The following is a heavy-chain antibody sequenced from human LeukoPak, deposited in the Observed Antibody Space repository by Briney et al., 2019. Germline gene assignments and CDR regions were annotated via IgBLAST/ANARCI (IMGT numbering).Heavy chain of an antibody. CDR2: IKQDGSEK. Sequence: GGSLRLSCAASGFTFSSYWMSWVRQAPGKGLEWVANIKQDGSEKYYVDSVKGRFTISRDNAKNSLYLQMNSLRAEDTAVYYCARVGYDFWSGYYTQAYYYYYMDVWGKGTTVTVSS. J-gene: IGHJ6*03. D-gene: IGHD3-3*01. CDR3: ARVGYDFWSGYYTQAYYYYYMDV. V-gene: IGHV3-7*01. CDR1: GFTFSSYW.